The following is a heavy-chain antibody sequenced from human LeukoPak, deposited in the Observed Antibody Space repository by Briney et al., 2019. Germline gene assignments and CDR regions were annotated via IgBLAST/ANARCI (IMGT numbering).Heavy chain of an antibody. Sequence: ASVKVSCKASGYTFTSYAMHWVRQAPGQRLEWMGWINAGNGNTKYSQKFQGRVTITRDTSASTAYMELSSLRAEDTAVYYCAKEDVYGSGSFDYWGQGTLVTVSS. V-gene: IGHV1-3*01. CDR2: INAGNGNT. D-gene: IGHD3-10*01. J-gene: IGHJ4*02. CDR3: AKEDVYGSGSFDY. CDR1: GYTFTSYA.